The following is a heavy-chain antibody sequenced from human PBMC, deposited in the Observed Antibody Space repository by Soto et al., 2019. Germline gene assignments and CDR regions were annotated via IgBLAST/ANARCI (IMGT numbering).Heavy chain of an antibody. D-gene: IGHD2-15*01. V-gene: IGHV2-5*02. CDR3: AYALRMSSCSGARCYYFDY. J-gene: IGHJ4*02. Sequence: QITLKESGPTLVNPTQTLTLTCTCSGFSLSTNGVGVGWIRPPPGKALQWLALIFWDDTERYRPSLNSRFTITRDTSNDQVVLSMTNIDPVDTATYFCAYALRMSSCSGARCYYFDYWGPGTLVTVSS. CDR2: IFWDDTE. CDR1: GFSLSTNGVG.